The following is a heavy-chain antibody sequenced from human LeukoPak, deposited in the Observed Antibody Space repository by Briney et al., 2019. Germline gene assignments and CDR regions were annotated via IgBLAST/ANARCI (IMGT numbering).Heavy chain of an antibody. CDR3: ARHCDSNTRYHYGMDV. CDR1: GGSISTSGYY. J-gene: IGHJ6*02. D-gene: IGHD2/OR15-2a*01. CDR2: IYYSGTT. Sequence: PSETLSLTCTVSGGSISTSGYYWGWIRQPPGKGLEWIGTIYYSGTTNYNPSLKSRVAISVDTSKNQFSLKLNSVTAADTAVYYCARHCDSNTRYHYGMDVWGQGTTVTVSS. V-gene: IGHV4-39*01.